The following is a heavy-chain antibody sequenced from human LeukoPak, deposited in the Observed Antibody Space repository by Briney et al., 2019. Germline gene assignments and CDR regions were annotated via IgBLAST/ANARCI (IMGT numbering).Heavy chain of an antibody. CDR1: GGSFSGYY. D-gene: IGHD5-18*01. Sequence: PETLSLTCAVYGGSFSGYYWSWIRQPPGKGLEWIGEINHSGSTNYNPSLKSRVTISVDTSKNQFSLKLSSVTAADTAVYYCASNVPDTAMVFDYWGQGTLVTVSS. CDR2: INHSGST. J-gene: IGHJ4*02. V-gene: IGHV4-34*01. CDR3: ASNVPDTAMVFDY.